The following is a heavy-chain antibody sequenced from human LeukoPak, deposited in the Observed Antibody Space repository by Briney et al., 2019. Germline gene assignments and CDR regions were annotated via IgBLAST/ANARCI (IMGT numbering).Heavy chain of an antibody. V-gene: IGHV1-18*01. CDR2: ISAYNGNT. CDR1: GYTFITYG. CDR3: ATINYDSSGYRYYFDY. D-gene: IGHD3-22*01. J-gene: IGHJ4*02. Sequence: GASVKVSCKASGYTFITYGISWVQQAPEQGLEWMGWISAYNGNTNYAQNLQGRVTMTTDTSTSTAYMELRSLRSDDTAVYYCATINYDSSGYRYYFDYWGQGTLVTVSS.